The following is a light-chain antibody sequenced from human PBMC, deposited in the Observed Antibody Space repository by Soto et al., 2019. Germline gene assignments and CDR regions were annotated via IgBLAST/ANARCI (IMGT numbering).Light chain of an antibody. CDR3: QQYGGSPRT. V-gene: IGKV3-20*01. J-gene: IGKJ1*01. CDR1: QSISSNF. CDR2: GAS. Sequence: EIVLTQSPGTLSLSPGEGATLSCRASQSISSNFLAWYQQKRGQAPRLLIHGASNRATGIPHRFSGSGSGTDFTLTITRLEPEDFAVYYCQQYGGSPRTVGQGTKVDIK.